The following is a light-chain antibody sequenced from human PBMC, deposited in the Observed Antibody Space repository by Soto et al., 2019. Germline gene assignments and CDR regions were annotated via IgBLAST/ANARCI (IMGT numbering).Light chain of an antibody. V-gene: IGKV1-5*03. CDR1: QTISSW. J-gene: IGKJ2*01. CDR3: QQYVSLPVT. Sequence: DIQMTQSPSTLSGSVGDRVTITCRASQTISSWLAWYQQKPGKAPKLLIYKASTLKSGVPSRFSGSGSGTDFTLTISRLEPEDFAVYYCQQYVSLPVTFGQGTKVDIK. CDR2: KAS.